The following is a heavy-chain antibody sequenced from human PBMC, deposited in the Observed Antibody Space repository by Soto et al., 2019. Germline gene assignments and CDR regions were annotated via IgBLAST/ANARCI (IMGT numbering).Heavy chain of an antibody. CDR3: ARGATYGSGSYYTTDDAFDI. CDR2: IYYSGST. D-gene: IGHD3-10*01. J-gene: IGHJ3*02. V-gene: IGHV4-31*03. Sequence: SDTLSLTCTVSGGSISSGGYYWSWIRQHPGKGLEWIGYIYYSGSTYYNPSLKSRVTISVDTSKNQFSLKLSSVTAADTAVYYCARGATYGSGSYYTTDDAFDIWGQGTMVTVSS. CDR1: GGSISSGGYY.